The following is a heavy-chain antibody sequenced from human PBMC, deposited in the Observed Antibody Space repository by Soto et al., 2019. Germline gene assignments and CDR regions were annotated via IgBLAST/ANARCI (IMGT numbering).Heavy chain of an antibody. CDR1: GYTFTSYY. J-gene: IGHJ4*02. CDR3: VSCDYSASSGYYGDPPYFDY. CDR2: INPSGGTT. Sequence: QVQLVESGAEVKKPGASVTVSCKASGYTFTSYYLHWVRQAPGQGLGWMGKINPSGGTTSYAQRFQGRFNMTMDTSTRTLYMWPSSLRSEDSAMYYWVSCDYSASSGYYGDPPYFDYWGQGTLVTVSS. D-gene: IGHD3-22*01. V-gene: IGHV1-46*01.